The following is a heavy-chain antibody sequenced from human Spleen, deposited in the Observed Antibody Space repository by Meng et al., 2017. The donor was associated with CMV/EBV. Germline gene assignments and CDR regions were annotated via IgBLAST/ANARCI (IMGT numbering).Heavy chain of an antibody. D-gene: IGHD3-10*01. CDR1: GFTFSSYS. CDR2: ISSSSSYI. J-gene: IGHJ4*02. Sequence: GGSLRLSCAASGFTFSSYSMNWVRQAPGKGLEWVSSISSSSSYIYYADSVKGRFTISRDNAKKSLNLQMNSLRAEDTAVYYWARDKTGSGSKSDYWGQGNLVTVSS. CDR3: ARDKTGSGSKSDY. V-gene: IGHV3-21*01.